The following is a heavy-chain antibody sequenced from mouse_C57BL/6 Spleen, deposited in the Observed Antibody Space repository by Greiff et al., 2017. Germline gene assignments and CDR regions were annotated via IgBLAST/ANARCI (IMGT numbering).Heavy chain of an antibody. J-gene: IGHJ2*01. Sequence: QVQLKQSGAELVKPGASVKISCKASGYAFSSYWMNWVKQRPGKGLEWIGQIYPGDGDTNYNGKFKGKATLTADKSSSTAYMQLSSLTSEDSAVYFCARGPSTMVTPFDYWGQGTTLTVSS. V-gene: IGHV1-80*01. D-gene: IGHD2-1*01. CDR3: ARGPSTMVTPFDY. CDR1: GYAFSSYW. CDR2: IYPGDGDT.